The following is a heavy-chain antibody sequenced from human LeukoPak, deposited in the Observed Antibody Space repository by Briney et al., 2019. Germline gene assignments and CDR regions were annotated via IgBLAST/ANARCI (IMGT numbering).Heavy chain of an antibody. Sequence: PSETLSLTCTVSGGSISSSSYYWGWIRQPPGKGLEWIGSIYYSGSTYYNPSLKSRVTISVDTSKNQFSLKLSSVTAADTAVYYCARVAYDNEGYFDYWGQGTLVTVSS. V-gene: IGHV4-39*07. J-gene: IGHJ4*02. CDR2: IYYSGST. D-gene: IGHD3-3*01. CDR3: ARVAYDNEGYFDY. CDR1: GGSISSSSYY.